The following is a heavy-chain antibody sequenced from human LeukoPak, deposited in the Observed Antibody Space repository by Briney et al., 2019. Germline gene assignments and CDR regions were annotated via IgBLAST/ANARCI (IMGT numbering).Heavy chain of an antibody. J-gene: IGHJ6*02. CDR3: ATYTHWVAGDV. Sequence: PGGSLRLSCAASGFTFSDSWMSWVRQAPGKGLEWVANMNQDGSAKGYVDSVKGRFTISRDNARNSLYLQMSSLRPKDTAVYYCATYTHWVAGDVWGQGTTVTVSS. V-gene: IGHV3-7*01. D-gene: IGHD3-16*01. CDR2: MNQDGSAK. CDR1: GFTFSDSW.